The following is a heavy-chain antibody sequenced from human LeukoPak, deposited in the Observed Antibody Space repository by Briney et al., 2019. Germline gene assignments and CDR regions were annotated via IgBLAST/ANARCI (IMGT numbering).Heavy chain of an antibody. V-gene: IGHV1-69*06. CDR1: GYTFTSYG. CDR3: ARGFGSGTYRRNYYYYYMDV. D-gene: IGHD3-10*01. Sequence: SVKVSCKASGYTFTSYGISWVRQAPGQGLEWMGGIIPISGTANNAQKFQGRVTITADKSTNTAYMELSSLRSEDTAVYYCARGFGSGTYRRNYYYYYMDVWGKGTTVTVSS. CDR2: IIPISGTA. J-gene: IGHJ6*03.